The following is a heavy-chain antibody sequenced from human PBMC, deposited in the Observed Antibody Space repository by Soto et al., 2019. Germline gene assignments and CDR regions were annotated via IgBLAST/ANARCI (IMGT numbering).Heavy chain of an antibody. CDR1: GGSISSYY. J-gene: IGHJ6*03. V-gene: IGHV4-59*08. Sequence: QVQLQESGPGLVKPSETLSLTCTVSGGSISSYYWSWIRQPPGKGLEWIGYIYYSGSTNYNPSLKSRVTISVDTSKNQCSLKLSSVTAADTAVYYCARRYSGYDSTHYYYYYYMDVWGKGTTVTVSS. CDR3: ARRYSGYDSTHYYYYYYMDV. CDR2: IYYSGST. D-gene: IGHD5-12*01.